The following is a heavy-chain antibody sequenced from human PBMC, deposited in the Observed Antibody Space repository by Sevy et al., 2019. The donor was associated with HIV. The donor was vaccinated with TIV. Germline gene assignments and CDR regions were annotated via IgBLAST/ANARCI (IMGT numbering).Heavy chain of an antibody. CDR3: ARAPTAITPYFDY. J-gene: IGHJ4*02. CDR2: IWFDGSNK. Sequence: GGSLRLSCATSGFTFNSYGMHWVRQAPGKGLEWVALIWFDGSNKYYADSVKGRFTISRDIVKNTLHLQMNSLRAEDTAVYYCARAPTAITPYFDYWGQGTLVTVSS. D-gene: IGHD5-18*01. CDR1: GFTFNSYG. V-gene: IGHV3-33*01.